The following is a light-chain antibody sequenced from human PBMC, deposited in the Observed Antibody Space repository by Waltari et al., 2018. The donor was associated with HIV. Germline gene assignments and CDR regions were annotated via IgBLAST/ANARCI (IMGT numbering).Light chain of an antibody. CDR1: ESVGSD. V-gene: IGKV3-15*01. J-gene: IGKJ3*01. CDR3: QQYKTLPPFT. CDR2: GAS. Sequence: ERIMTQCPATLSVSPGERATLFCRARESVGSDLPWYQQKPRQSPRPLLYGASTRATRVTARFRGSGSGTEFNLTISSLQSDDSAIYYCQQYKTLPPFTFGPGTRLHIK.